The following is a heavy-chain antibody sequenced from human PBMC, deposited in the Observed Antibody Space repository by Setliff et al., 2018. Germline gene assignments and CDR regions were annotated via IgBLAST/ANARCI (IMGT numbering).Heavy chain of an antibody. CDR1: GGTFSSYA. CDR3: AGEFFWSGYTDHQYYFYGMDV. Sequence: GASVKVSCKASGGTFSSYAISWVRQAPGQGFEWMGGIIPVFGTADYAQKFQGRVTITADESTTTFYMEVSSLRSDDTAVYYCAGEFFWSGYTDHQYYFYGMDVWGQGTTVTVSS. D-gene: IGHD3-3*01. J-gene: IGHJ6*02. V-gene: IGHV1-69*13. CDR2: IIPVFGTA.